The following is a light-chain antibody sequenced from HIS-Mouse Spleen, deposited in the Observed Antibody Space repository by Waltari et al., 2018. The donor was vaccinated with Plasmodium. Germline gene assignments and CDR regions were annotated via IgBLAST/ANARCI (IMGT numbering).Light chain of an antibody. J-gene: IGLJ1*01. V-gene: IGLV2-14*01. CDR2: AVS. CDR3: SSYTSSSTLGYV. CDR1: SSDVGGYNY. Sequence: QSALTQPASVSGSPGQSITISCTGTSSDVGGYNYVSWYQQHPGKAPKLMIDAVSNRPAGVSNRFSGSKSGNTASLTISGLQAEDEADYYCSSYTSSSTLGYVFGTGTKVTVL.